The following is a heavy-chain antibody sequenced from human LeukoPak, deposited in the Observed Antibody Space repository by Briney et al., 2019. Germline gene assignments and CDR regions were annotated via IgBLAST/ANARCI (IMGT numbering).Heavy chain of an antibody. V-gene: IGHV4-4*02. D-gene: IGHD2/OR15-2a*01. Sequence: PSGTLSLTCTVSGGSISSSNWWSWVRQSPGEGLEWIGEIYHSGSTNYNPSLKSRVTISVDTSKNQFSLKLSSVTAADTAVYYCARRAQIGPNDYWGQGTLVTVSS. CDR2: IYHSGST. J-gene: IGHJ4*02. CDR3: ARRAQIGPNDY. CDR1: GGSISSSNW.